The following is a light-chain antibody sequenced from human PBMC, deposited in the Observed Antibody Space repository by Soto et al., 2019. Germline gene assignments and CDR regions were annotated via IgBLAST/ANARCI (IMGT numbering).Light chain of an antibody. CDR2: WAS. CDR3: QQYYSNLAIN. CDR1: QSLLYSSNNKNF. Sequence: DIVMTQSPDSLAVSLGESSTINCKSSQSLLYSSNNKNFLAWYQQKPGQPPKLLFYWASTRHSGVPDRFSGSGSGTDCTLTISSVQAEDVAVYYCQQYYSNLAINFGQGTRLEIK. J-gene: IGKJ5*01. V-gene: IGKV4-1*01.